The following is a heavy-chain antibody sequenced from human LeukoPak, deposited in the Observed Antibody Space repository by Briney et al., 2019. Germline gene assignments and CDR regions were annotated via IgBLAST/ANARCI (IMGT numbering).Heavy chain of an antibody. D-gene: IGHD4-17*01. CDR2: LHYSGST. J-gene: IGHJ5*02. Sequence: SSETLSLTCTVSSASMSNYCWSWTRQSPGKGLEWIGYLHYSGSTDYNPSLKNRVTILVDTSKNQFSLNLSSVTAADTAVYYCAKHDSGYNWFDPWGQGTLVTVSS. CDR3: AKHDSGYNWFDP. V-gene: IGHV4-59*08. CDR1: SASMSNYC.